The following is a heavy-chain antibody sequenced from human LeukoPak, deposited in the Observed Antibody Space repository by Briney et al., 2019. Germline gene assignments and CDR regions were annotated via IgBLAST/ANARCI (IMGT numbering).Heavy chain of an antibody. V-gene: IGHV3-23*01. CDR3: ATHPASSSWFNLNY. CDR2: ISCGRGGTT. CDR1: GFTFSTCA. Sequence: PGGSLRLSCAVSGFTFSTCAMSWVRQAPGKGLEWVWTISCGRGGTTHSAVSAQARFTISRDNSRNTLDLQLNSLRAEDTAIYFCATHPASSSWFNLNYWGQGTLVTVSS. J-gene: IGHJ4*02. D-gene: IGHD6-13*01.